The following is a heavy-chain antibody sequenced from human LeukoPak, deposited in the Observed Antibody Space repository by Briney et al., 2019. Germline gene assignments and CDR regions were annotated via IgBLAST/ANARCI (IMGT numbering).Heavy chain of an antibody. J-gene: IGHJ4*02. Sequence: GASVKVSCKASGYTFTGYYMHWVRQAPGQGLEWMGWINPNSGGTNYAQKFQGWVTMTRDTSISTAYMELSRLRSDDTAVYYCAREMRVGSSGLDYWGQGTLVTVSS. CDR3: AREMRVGSSGLDY. CDR2: INPNSGGT. D-gene: IGHD6-19*01. V-gene: IGHV1-2*04. CDR1: GYTFTGYY.